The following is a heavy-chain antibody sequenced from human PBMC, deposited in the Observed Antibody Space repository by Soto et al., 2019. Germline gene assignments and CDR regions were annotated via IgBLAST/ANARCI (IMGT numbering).Heavy chain of an antibody. Sequence: PGGSLRLSCAASGFTFSSYAMHWVRQAPGKGLEWVAAISYDGSNKYYADSVKGRFTISRDNSKNTLYLQMNSLRAEDTAVYYCARRLERDYYYGMDVWGQGTTVTVSS. J-gene: IGHJ6*02. CDR1: GFTFSSYA. V-gene: IGHV3-30-3*01. CDR2: ISYDGSNK. CDR3: ARRLERDYYYGMDV. D-gene: IGHD1-1*01.